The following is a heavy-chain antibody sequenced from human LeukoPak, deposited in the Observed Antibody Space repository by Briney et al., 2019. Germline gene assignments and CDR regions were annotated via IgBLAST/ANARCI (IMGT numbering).Heavy chain of an antibody. CDR1: GYTFTGYF. V-gene: IGHV1-2*02. CDR2: INPNSGGT. J-gene: IGHJ6*02. Sequence: ASVKVSCKASGYTFTGYFMHWVRQAPGQGLEWMGWINPNSGGTNYAQKFQGRVTMTRDTSISTAYMELSRLRSDDTAVYYCARANMGYTIPRIAAAARTVVGMDVWGQGTTVTVSS. CDR3: ARANMGYTIPRIAAAARTVVGMDV. D-gene: IGHD6-13*01.